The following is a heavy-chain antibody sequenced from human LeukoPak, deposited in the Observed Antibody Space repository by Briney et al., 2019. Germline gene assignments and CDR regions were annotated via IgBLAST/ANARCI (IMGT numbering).Heavy chain of an antibody. D-gene: IGHD3-3*02. CDR1: GGSISPYY. J-gene: IGHJ6*03. CDR2: IYYSGST. Sequence: PSETLSLTCTVSGGSISPYYWSWIRQPPGKGLEWIGYIYYSGSTNYNPSLRSRVTISVDTSKNQFSLKLSSVTAADTAVYYCARAFYPGYYSYMAVWGKGTTVTVSS. CDR3: ARAFYPGYYSYMAV. V-gene: IGHV4-59*01.